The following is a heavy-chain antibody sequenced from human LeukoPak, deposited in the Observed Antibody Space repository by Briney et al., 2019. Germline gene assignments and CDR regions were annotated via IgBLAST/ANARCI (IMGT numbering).Heavy chain of an antibody. CDR1: GGTFSSYA. D-gene: IGHD2-21*02. CDR2: IIPIFGTA. Sequence: SVRVSCKASGGTFSSYAISWVRQAPGQGLEWMGGIIPIFGTANYAQKFQGRVTITADESTSTAYMELSSLRSEDTAVYYCASRYCGGDCYLYYYYGMDVWGQGTTVTVSS. V-gene: IGHV1-69*13. CDR3: ASRYCGGDCYLYYYYGMDV. J-gene: IGHJ6*02.